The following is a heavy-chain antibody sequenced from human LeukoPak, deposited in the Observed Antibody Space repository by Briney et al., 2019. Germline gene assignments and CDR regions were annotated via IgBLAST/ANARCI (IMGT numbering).Heavy chain of an antibody. Sequence: GASVKVSCKASGGTFTNYGISWVRQAPGQGLEWMGGGIPPFGTVNYAQQFQGRVTITADESADDSTSTAYMELSSLRSEDTAVYYCARDRGSLTQNYFDFWGQGTLVTVSS. D-gene: IGHD3-9*01. V-gene: IGHV1-69*13. CDR2: GIPPFGTV. J-gene: IGHJ4*02. CDR3: ARDRGSLTQNYFDF. CDR1: GGTFTNYG.